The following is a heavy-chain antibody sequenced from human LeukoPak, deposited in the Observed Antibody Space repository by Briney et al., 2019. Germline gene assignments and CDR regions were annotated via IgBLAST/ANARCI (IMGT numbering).Heavy chain of an antibody. CDR2: IIAYKGNT. D-gene: IGHD4/OR15-4a*01. Sequence: ASVKVSCKASGYTFTSYGISWVRQAPGQGLEWMGWIIAYKGNTDYAQKLQRRVTMTTYTSTITAYMRLRSVTSDDPSAHYCARDLGDDYGDYWGQGTLVTVSS. CDR3: ARDLGDDYGDY. V-gene: IGHV1-18*01. J-gene: IGHJ4*02. CDR1: GYTFTSYG.